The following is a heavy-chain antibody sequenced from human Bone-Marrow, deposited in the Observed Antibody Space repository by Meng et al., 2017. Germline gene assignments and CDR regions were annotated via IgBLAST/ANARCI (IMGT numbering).Heavy chain of an antibody. CDR1: VGSFSGYY. Sequence: QVQLQQWGAGLFKPSETLSLTCAVYVGSFSGYYWSWIRQPPGKGLXWIGEINHSGSTNYNPSLKSRVTISVDTSKNQFSLKLSSVTAADTAVYYCARDGGYWGQGTLVTVSS. J-gene: IGHJ4*02. V-gene: IGHV4-34*01. D-gene: IGHD3-16*01. CDR2: INHSGST. CDR3: ARDGGY.